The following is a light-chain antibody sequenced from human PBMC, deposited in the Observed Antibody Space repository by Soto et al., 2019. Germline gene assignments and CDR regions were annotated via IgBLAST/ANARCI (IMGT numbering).Light chain of an antibody. V-gene: IGKV3-15*01. CDR3: QQYNNWPPYT. CDR2: GAS. Sequence: EIVMTQSPATLSVSPGERATLSCRASQSVSSNLAWYQQKPGQAPRLLIYGASTRATGIPARFSGSGYGTEVTMTISSVQSEDFALYYWQQYNNWPPYTFGQGTKLEIK. CDR1: QSVSSN. J-gene: IGKJ2*01.